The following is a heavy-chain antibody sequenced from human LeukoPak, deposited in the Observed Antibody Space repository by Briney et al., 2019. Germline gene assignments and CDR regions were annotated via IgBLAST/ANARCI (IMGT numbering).Heavy chain of an antibody. CDR2: IYSSGST. Sequence: PSETLSLTCTVSGGTMTNYYWSWIRQPAGKELEWIGRIYSSGSTNYNPSLKSRVTMSVDTSKNQFSLNLTSVTVADMAVYFCARVGVVESSGYHDYYFDLWGQGSLVTVSS. D-gene: IGHD3-22*01. CDR3: ARVGVVESSGYHDYYFDL. J-gene: IGHJ4*02. CDR1: GGTMTNYY. V-gene: IGHV4-4*07.